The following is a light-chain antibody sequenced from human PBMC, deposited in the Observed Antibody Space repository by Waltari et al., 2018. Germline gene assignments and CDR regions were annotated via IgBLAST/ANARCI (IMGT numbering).Light chain of an antibody. Sequence: EIVVTQSPAALSLSPGDRVTISCWASQSVRNNFAWYQQKPGQAPRLLIFDASTRATGIPARFSGSGSGTEFTLTINTLQSEDFGIYYCQQYDNLITFGQGTRLEIK. CDR3: QQYDNLIT. V-gene: IGKV3D-15*01. J-gene: IGKJ5*01. CDR1: QSVRNN. CDR2: DAS.